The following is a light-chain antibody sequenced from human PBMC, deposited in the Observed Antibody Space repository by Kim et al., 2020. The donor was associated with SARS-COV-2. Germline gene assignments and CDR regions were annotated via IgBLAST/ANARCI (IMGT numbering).Light chain of an antibody. CDR2: AAS. J-gene: IGKJ1*01. V-gene: IGKV1-8*01. CDR3: QHPRA. CDR1: QGISSY. Sequence: SSLSASTGDRVTITCRASQGISSYLAWYQQKPGKAPKLLIYAASTLQSGVPSRFSGSGSGTDFTLTISCLQSEDFATYYCQHPRAFGQGTKVEIK.